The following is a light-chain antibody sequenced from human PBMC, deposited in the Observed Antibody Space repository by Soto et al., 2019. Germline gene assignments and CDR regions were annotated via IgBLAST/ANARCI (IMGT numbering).Light chain of an antibody. CDR2: DAS. V-gene: IGKV3-11*01. CDR1: QSVSSNY. CDR3: LQRSNWPWT. J-gene: IGKJ1*01. Sequence: EIVLTQSPATLSLSPGERATLSCGASQSVSSNYLAWFQQKPGQAPRLLIYDASKRATGIPARFSGSGSGTDFTLTIISLEPEDFAVYYCLQRSNWPWTFGQGTKVDIK.